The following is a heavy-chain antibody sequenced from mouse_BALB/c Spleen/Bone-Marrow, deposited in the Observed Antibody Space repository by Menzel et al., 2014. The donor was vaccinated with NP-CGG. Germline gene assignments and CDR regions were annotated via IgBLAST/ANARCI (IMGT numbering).Heavy chain of an antibody. Sequence: QVQLQQSGAELMKPGASVKISCKATGYTFSSLWIEWLKQRPGHGLEWIGEILPGSNRINYYEKFKGKATFTADTSSNTDCMQLSSLTSEDSAVYYCARYRSYTMDYGGQGTSVTVSS. V-gene: IGHV1-9*01. J-gene: IGHJ4*01. CDR1: GYTFSSLW. CDR3: ARYRSYTMDY. D-gene: IGHD2-14*01. CDR2: ILPGSNRI.